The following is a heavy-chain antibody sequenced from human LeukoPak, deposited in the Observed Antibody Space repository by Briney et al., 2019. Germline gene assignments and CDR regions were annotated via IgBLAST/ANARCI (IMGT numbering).Heavy chain of an antibody. CDR3: ARPYCGGDCWDAFDI. CDR1: GYSFTTYG. V-gene: IGHV7-4-1*02. Sequence: ASVKVSCKASGYSFTTYGMNWVPQAPGQGLEWMGWINTNTGNPTYAQGFTGRFVFSLDTSVSTAYLQISSLKAEDTAVYYCARPYCGGDCWDAFDIWGQGTMVTVSS. J-gene: IGHJ3*02. CDR2: INTNTGNP. D-gene: IGHD2-21*02.